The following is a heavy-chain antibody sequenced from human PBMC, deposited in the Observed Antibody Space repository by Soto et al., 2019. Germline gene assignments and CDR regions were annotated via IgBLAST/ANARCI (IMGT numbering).Heavy chain of an antibody. D-gene: IGHD5-18*01. V-gene: IGHV4-38-2*01. CDR3: AGAAYSYGPATVDY. CDR2: IYHSGST. Sequence: SETLSLTCAVSGYSISSGYYWGWIRQPPGKGLEWIGSIYHSGSTYYNPSLKSRVTISVDTSKNQFSLKLSSVTAADTPAYYGAGAAYSYGPATVDYWGRGTLVTVPS. CDR1: GYSISSGYY. J-gene: IGHJ4*02.